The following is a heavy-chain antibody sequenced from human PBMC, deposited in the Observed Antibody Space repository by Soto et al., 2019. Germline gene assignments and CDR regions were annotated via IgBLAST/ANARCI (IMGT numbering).Heavy chain of an antibody. D-gene: IGHD3-16*02. CDR1: GFTFSSYA. J-gene: IGHJ4*02. Sequence: GGSLRLSCAASGFTFSSYAMSWVRQAPGKGLEWVSAISGSGGSTYYADSVKGRFTISRDNSKNTLYLQMNSLRAEDTAVYYCAKAYDYIWGSYRYLPFDYWGQGTLVTVSS. CDR3: AKAYDYIWGSYRYLPFDY. CDR2: ISGSGGST. V-gene: IGHV3-23*01.